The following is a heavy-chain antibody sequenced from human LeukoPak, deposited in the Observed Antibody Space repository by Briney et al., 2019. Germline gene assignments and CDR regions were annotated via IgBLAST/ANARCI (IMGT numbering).Heavy chain of an antibody. CDR2: VYYSGTI. Sequence: SETLSPTCTVSRGSISSSSYYWAWIRQSPGKGLEWIGSVYYSGTIYHSPSFESRISVSVDTITNQFSLRLNSATAADTAVYYFGTPVHDRSGPWYFEYRGQGNLVTVSS. CDR1: RGSISSSSYY. V-gene: IGHV4-39*01. D-gene: IGHD3-22*01. CDR3: GTPVHDRSGPWYFEY. J-gene: IGHJ4*02.